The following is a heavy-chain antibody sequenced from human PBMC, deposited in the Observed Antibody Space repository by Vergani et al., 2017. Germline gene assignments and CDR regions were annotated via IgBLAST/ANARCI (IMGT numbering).Heavy chain of an antibody. J-gene: IGHJ3*01. Sequence: EVQLVESGGGLVQPGRSLRLSCSAPGFNFDNYAMHWVRQAPGKGLEWVSGINDNSAIIIYADSVRGRFTISRDNAKKSLYLQMNSLKTDDTALYYCTARRTGRDPFDVWGRGTRVTVSS. V-gene: IGHV3-9*01. CDR1: GFNFDNYA. CDR3: TARRTGRDPFDV. CDR2: INDNSAII. D-gene: IGHD1-14*01.